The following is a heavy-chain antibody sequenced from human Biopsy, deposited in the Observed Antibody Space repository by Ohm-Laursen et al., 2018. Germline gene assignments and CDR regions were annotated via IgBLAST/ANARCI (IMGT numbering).Heavy chain of an antibody. CDR1: GFIFSPYS. D-gene: IGHD4-17*01. CDR3: GRGQTVAPGYYGMDV. CDR2: ISSSGSFV. V-gene: IGHV3-21*01. Sequence: SLRLSCAAPGFIFSPYSMNWVRQAPGQGLEWVSSISSSGSFVYFADSVKGRFTISRDNARNSLYLQMNSLRAEDTAVYYCGRGQTVAPGYYGMDVWGQGTTVTVSS. J-gene: IGHJ6*02.